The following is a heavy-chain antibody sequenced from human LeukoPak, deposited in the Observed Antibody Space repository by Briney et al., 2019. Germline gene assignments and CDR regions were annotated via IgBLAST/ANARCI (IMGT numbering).Heavy chain of an antibody. J-gene: IGHJ4*02. CDR3: AKESSGGWYFDY. Sequence: GGSLRLSCGASGFTFSSNVMIWVRQAPGKGLEWVSSIPSSGGSTYYADSVKGRFTISRDNSKNSLYLQMNSLRAEDTAVYYCAKESSGGWYFDYWGQGTLVTVSS. CDR1: GFTFSSNV. V-gene: IGHV3-23*01. D-gene: IGHD6-19*01. CDR2: IPSSGGST.